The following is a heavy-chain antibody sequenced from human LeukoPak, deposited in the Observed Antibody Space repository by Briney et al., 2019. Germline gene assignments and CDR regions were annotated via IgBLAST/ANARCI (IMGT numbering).Heavy chain of an antibody. V-gene: IGHV5-51*07. J-gene: IGHJ4*02. D-gene: IGHD2-2*01. CDR1: GYSFTNYW. CDR2: IYPGDSET. Sequence: GQSLKISCKGTGYSFTNYWIAWVHQMHGKGLEWIGIIYPGDSETTYSPSFQGQVTLSADKSITTTFLQWSSLKASDTAMYYCARGRGYCSSSSCHDFDFWGQGTQVTVSS. CDR3: ARGRGYCSSSSCHDFDF.